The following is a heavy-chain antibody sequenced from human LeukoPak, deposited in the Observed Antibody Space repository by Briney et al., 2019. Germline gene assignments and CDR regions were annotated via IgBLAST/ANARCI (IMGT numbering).Heavy chain of an antibody. J-gene: IGHJ5*02. CDR1: GYSFTSYW. D-gene: IGHD1-26*01. CDR2: IHPGDSDT. Sequence: GESLKISCKGSGYSFTSYWIAWVRQMPGKGLEWMGTIHPGDSDTRYSPSFEGQVTISADESISTAYLQWSSLTASDTAIYYCARHPVVGASQSWFDPWGQGTLVTVSS. CDR3: ARHPVVGASQSWFDP. V-gene: IGHV5-51*01.